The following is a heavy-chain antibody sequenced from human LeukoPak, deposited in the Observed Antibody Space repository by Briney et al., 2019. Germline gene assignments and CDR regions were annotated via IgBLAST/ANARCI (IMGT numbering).Heavy chain of an antibody. CDR2: IRSKAYGGTT. V-gene: IGHV3-49*03. D-gene: IGHD3-22*01. CDR3: TRDTYYYDSKLPCY. J-gene: IGHJ4*02. CDR1: GFTFGDYA. Sequence: GGSLRLSCRASGFTFGDYAMSWFRQAPRKGLEWVGFIRSKAYGGTTEYAASVKGRFTISRDDSKSIAYLQMNSLKTEDTAVYYCTRDTYYYDSKLPCYWGQGTLVTVSS.